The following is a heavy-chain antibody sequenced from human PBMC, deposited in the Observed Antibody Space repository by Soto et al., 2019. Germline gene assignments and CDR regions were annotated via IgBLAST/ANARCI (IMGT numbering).Heavy chain of an antibody. D-gene: IGHD5-12*01. Sequence: QVQLQESGPRLVKPSETLSLTCTVSGDSISSYYWSWIRQPPGKGLEWIGYISSSGSTNYNPSLKSRVTISVDTPKNQFSLKLTSVTAADTAVYYCARGVATIGPWGQGTLVTVSS. J-gene: IGHJ5*02. V-gene: IGHV4-59*01. CDR1: GDSISSYY. CDR2: ISSSGST. CDR3: ARGVATIGP.